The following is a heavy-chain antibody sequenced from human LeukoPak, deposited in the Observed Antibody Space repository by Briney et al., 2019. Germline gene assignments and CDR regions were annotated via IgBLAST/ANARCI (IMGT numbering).Heavy chain of an antibody. CDR3: ARDISWGSTIDY. Sequence: GGSLRLSCAASGFTFNSYAMHWVRQTPGKGLDWVAVISYDGSNKLYADSVKGRFTISRDSSKNTLYLQMNSLRAEDTALYYCARDISWGSTIDYWGQGTLVTVSS. D-gene: IGHD3-16*01. CDR1: GFTFNSYA. J-gene: IGHJ4*02. CDR2: ISYDGSNK. V-gene: IGHV3-30-3*01.